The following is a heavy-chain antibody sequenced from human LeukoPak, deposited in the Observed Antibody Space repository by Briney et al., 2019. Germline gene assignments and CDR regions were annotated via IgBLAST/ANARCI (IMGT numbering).Heavy chain of an antibody. CDR1: GFTFSGFW. CDR2: INSDGSEG. V-gene: IGHV3-7*03. J-gene: IGHJ3*01. CDR3: ARSSYSSSSSV. Sequence: GGSLRFSCAVSGFTFSGFWMSWSRQAPGKGLEWVASINSDGSEGYYADVVKGRFTISRDNAKNSLYLQINSLRAEDTAVYYCARSSYSSSSSVWGQGTMVTVSS. D-gene: IGHD6-6*01.